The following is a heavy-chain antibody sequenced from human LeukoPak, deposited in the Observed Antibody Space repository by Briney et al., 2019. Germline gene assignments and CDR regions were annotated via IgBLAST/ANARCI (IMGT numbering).Heavy chain of an antibody. J-gene: IGHJ4*02. CDR3: AKDHYGSGSYVDY. CDR2: ISWNSGSI. D-gene: IGHD3-10*01. Sequence: PGRSLRLSCAASGFTFDDYAMHWVRQAPGKGLEWVSGISWNSGSIGYADSVKGRFTISRDNAKNSLYLQMNSLRAEDTALYYCAKDHYGSGSYVDYWGQGTLVTVSS. CDR1: GFTFDDYA. V-gene: IGHV3-9*01.